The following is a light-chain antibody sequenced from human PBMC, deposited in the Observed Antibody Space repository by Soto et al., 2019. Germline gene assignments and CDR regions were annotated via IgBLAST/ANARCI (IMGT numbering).Light chain of an antibody. V-gene: IGLV2-23*02. J-gene: IGLJ1*01. CDR1: SSDVGSYNL. CDR2: EVS. CDR3: CSYAGSRV. Sequence: QSALTQPASVYGSPGQSITISCPGTSSDVGSYNLVSWYQQHPGKAPKLMIYEVSKRPSGVSNRFSGSKSGNTASLTISGLQAEDEADYYCCSYAGSRVFGTGTKVTVL.